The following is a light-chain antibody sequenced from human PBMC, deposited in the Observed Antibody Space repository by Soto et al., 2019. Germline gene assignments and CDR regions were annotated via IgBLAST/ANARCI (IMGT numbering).Light chain of an antibody. J-gene: IGKJ1*01. CDR1: QSVSSY. V-gene: IGKV3-20*01. Sequence: EIVLTQSPGTLSLSPGERATLSCRASQSVSSYLAWYQQKPGQAPRLLIYGASSRATGITDRFSGSGSGTDFTLTISRLEPEDFAVYYCQQYFSSSRTFGEGTKVEIK. CDR3: QQYFSSSRT. CDR2: GAS.